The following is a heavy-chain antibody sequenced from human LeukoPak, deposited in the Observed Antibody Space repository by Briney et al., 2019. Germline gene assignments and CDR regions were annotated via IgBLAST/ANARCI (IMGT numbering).Heavy chain of an antibody. Sequence: GGSLRLSCAASGFTFSSYSMNWVRQAPGKGLEWVSSISSSSSCIYYADSVKGRFTISRDNAKNSLYLQMNSLRAEDTAVYYCARGVRPGAYSSSWYVGYWGQGTLVTVSS. D-gene: IGHD6-13*01. J-gene: IGHJ4*02. CDR3: ARGVRPGAYSSSWYVGY. CDR1: GFTFSSYS. CDR2: ISSSSSCI. V-gene: IGHV3-21*01.